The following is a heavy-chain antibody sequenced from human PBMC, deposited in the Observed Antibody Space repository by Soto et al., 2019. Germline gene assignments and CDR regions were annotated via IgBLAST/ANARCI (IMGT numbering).Heavy chain of an antibody. CDR3: ARREYSYAKGAYDYGRDV. Sequence: QVQLVQSGAEVKKPGSSVTVSCKASGGTFSSYAISWVRQAPGQGLEWMGGIIPIFGTANYAQKFQVRVTLTADDARSTAYMELSGLRSEDTDVYYRARREYSYAKGAYDYGRDVWGQGTTVTVFS. J-gene: IGHJ6*01. CDR1: GGTFSSYA. V-gene: IGHV1-69*01. CDR2: IIPIFGTA. D-gene: IGHD5-18*01.